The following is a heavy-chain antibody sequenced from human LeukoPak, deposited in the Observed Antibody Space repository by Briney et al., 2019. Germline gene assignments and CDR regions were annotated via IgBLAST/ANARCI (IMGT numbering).Heavy chain of an antibody. CDR3: ARSMNWNYAFDP. CDR1: GYTFTNHG. Sequence: ASVKASCKASGYTFTNHGITWVRQAPGQGLEWMGWISANNGNTNYAQKFQGRVTMITDTSTNTAYVELRSLRSDDTAVYYCARSMNWNYAFDPWGQGTLVTVSS. V-gene: IGHV1-18*01. J-gene: IGHJ5*02. CDR2: ISANNGNT. D-gene: IGHD1-7*01.